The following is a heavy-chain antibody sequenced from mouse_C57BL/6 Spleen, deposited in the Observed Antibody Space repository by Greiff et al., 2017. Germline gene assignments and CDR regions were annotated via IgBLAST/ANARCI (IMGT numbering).Heavy chain of an antibody. Sequence: EVKLQESGGGLVQPGGSMKLSCVASGFTFSNYWMNWVRQSPEKGLEWVAQIRLKSDNYATHYAESVKGRFTISRDDSKSSVYLQMNNLRAEDTGIYYCTGVRDWFAYWGQGTLVTVSA. V-gene: IGHV6-3*01. CDR3: TGVRDWFAY. CDR2: IRLKSDNYAT. CDR1: GFTFSNYW. J-gene: IGHJ3*01.